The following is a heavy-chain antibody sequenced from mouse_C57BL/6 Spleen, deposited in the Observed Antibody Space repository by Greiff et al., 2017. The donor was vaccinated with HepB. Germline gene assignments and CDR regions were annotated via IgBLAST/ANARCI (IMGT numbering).Heavy chain of an antibody. D-gene: IGHD2-4*01. CDR2: IYPGDGDT. CDR3: AREIYYDYYWYFDV. CDR1: GYTFTSYW. V-gene: IGHV1-82*01. J-gene: IGHJ1*03. Sequence: QVQLQQSGTVLARPGASVKMSCKTSGYTFTSYWMHWVKQRPGQGLEWIGRIYPGDGDTNYNGKFKGKATLTADKSSSTAYMQLSSLTSEDSAVYFCAREIYYDYYWYFDVWGTGTTVTVSS.